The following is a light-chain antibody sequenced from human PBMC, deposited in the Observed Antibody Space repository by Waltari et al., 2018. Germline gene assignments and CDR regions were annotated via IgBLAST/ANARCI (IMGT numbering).Light chain of an antibody. J-gene: IGKJ3*01. V-gene: IGKV3-15*01. Sequence: EIVMTQSPATLSVSPGERATLSCRASQSVSSNLAWYQQKPGQAPRLLIYGASTRATGIPARFSGSGSGTEFTLTIRSLQSEDFAVYYCQHQGTFGPGTKVDIK. CDR1: QSVSSN. CDR3: QHQGT. CDR2: GAS.